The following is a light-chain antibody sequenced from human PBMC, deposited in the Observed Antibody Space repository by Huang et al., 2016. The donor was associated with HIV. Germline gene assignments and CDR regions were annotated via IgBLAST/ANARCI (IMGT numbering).Light chain of an antibody. CDR3: QQRSNRPPLT. Sequence: IILTQSPATLSLSPGERATLSCRASQSVSSYLAWYQQKPGQAPRLLIEDASNRATGIPARFSGSGSGTDFTLTISSLEPEDFAVYYCQQRSNRPPLTFGGGTKVEIK. CDR1: QSVSSY. J-gene: IGKJ4*01. V-gene: IGKV3-11*01. CDR2: DAS.